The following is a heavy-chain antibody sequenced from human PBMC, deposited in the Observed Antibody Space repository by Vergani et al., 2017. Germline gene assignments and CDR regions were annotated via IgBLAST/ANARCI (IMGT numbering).Heavy chain of an antibody. J-gene: IGHJ6*02. CDR3: ARDYYGYYSYYYGMDG. CDR2: IYYSGST. Sequence: QVQLQESGPGLVKPSQTLSLTCTVSGGSISSGGYYWSWIRQHQGKGLEWIGYIYYSGSTYYNPSLKSRVTISVDTSKNQFSLKLSSVTAADTAVYYCARDYYGYYSYYYGMDGWGQGTTVTVSS. V-gene: IGHV4-31*03. D-gene: IGHD4-17*01. CDR1: GGSISSGGYY.